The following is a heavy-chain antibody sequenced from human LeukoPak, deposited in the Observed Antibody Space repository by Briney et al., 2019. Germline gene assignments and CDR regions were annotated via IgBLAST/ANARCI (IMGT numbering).Heavy chain of an antibody. CDR3: AKLAWFGELFHGYDY. Sequence: PGGSLRLSCAASGFTFSSYAMSWVRQAPGKGLEWVSAISGSGGSTYYADSVKGRFTISRDNSKNTLYLQMNSLRAEDTAVYHCAKLAWFGELFHGYDYWGQGTLVTVSS. CDR1: GFTFSSYA. V-gene: IGHV3-23*01. D-gene: IGHD3-10*01. J-gene: IGHJ4*02. CDR2: ISGSGGST.